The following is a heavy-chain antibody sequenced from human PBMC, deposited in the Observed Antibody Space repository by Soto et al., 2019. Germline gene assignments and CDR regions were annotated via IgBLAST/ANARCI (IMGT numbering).Heavy chain of an antibody. V-gene: IGHV1-18*04. CDR2: ISAYNGNT. CDR1: GYTFTSYG. Sequence: ASVKVSCKASGYTFTSYGISWVRQAPGQGLEWMGWISAYNGNTNYAQKPQGRVTMTTDTSTSTAYMKLRSLRSDDTAVYYCASGYCSSTSCYRGLQNYYYYYGMDVWGQGTTVTVSS. CDR3: ASGYCSSTSCYRGLQNYYYYYGMDV. D-gene: IGHD2-2*02. J-gene: IGHJ6*02.